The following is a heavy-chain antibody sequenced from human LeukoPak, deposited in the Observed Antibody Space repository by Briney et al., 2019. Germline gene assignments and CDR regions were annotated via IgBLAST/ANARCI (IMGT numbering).Heavy chain of an antibody. CDR2: IRTKTYNYAT. CDR3: TRSDGGSYQMDFDY. D-gene: IGHD1-26*01. Sequence: GGSLRLSCAASGFTFSGSSMHWVRQASGKGLEWVGRIRTKTYNYATAYGASVKGRFTLSRDDSKNTAYLQMNSLKTEDTAVYYCTRSDGGSYQMDFDYWGQGTLVTVSS. CDR1: GFTFSGSS. V-gene: IGHV3-73*01. J-gene: IGHJ4*02.